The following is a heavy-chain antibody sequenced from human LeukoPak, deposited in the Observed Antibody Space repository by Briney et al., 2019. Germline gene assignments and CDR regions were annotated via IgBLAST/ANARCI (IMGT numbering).Heavy chain of an antibody. CDR2: IWDDGNNK. CDR1: GFTFTTYV. D-gene: IGHD2-8*01. V-gene: IGHV3-33*01. J-gene: IGHJ5*02. Sequence: GGSLRLSCAASGFTFTTYVMHWVRQAPGKGLDWVALIWDDGNNKYYADSVKGRFTISRDNSKNTLYLQMNSLRAEDTAIYYCARDNGEWRLNWFDHWGQGTLVTVSS. CDR3: ARDNGEWRLNWFDH.